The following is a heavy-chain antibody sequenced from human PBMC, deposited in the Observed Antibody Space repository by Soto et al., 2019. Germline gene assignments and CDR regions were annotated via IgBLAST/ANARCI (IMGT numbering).Heavy chain of an antibody. D-gene: IGHD1-26*01. Sequence: PSETLSLTCTVSGGSISSDANFWGWIRQLPGRGLEWIAYISYTGRTYYTPSLNSRLTISLDTSKNLFSLRLSAVTAADTAVYYCAKDKILGAKKFDYWGQGTLVTVSS. V-gene: IGHV4-31*03. CDR2: ISYTGRT. J-gene: IGHJ4*02. CDR1: GGSISSDANF. CDR3: AKDKILGAKKFDY.